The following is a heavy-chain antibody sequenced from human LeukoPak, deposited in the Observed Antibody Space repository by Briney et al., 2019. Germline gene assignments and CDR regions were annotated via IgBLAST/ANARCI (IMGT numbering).Heavy chain of an antibody. Sequence: PGGSLRLSCAPSGFTFTNFELNWVRQAPGKGLEWVSYISSSGDTKYYADSVKGRFTISRDNAKNSLYLQMNSLRAEDTAVYYCAELGITMIGGVWGKGTTVTISS. D-gene: IGHD3-10*02. CDR2: ISSSGDTK. V-gene: IGHV3-48*03. J-gene: IGHJ6*04. CDR1: GFTFTNFE. CDR3: AELGITMIGGV.